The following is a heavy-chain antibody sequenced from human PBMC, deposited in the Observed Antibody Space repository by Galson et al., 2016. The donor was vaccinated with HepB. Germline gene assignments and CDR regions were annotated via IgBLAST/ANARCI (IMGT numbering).Heavy chain of an antibody. CDR3: ASSRGPPGWDPFNY. CDR2: IYYSGST. Sequence: SETLSLTCTVSGGSISSNNYYWGWIRQPPGKGLEWIGSIYYSGSTYYNPSLKSRVTISVDTSKNQFSLKLSSVTVADTTVYYCASSRGPPGWDPFNYWGQGTLVTVSS. CDR1: GGSISSNNYY. V-gene: IGHV4-39*01. J-gene: IGHJ4*02. D-gene: IGHD6-19*01.